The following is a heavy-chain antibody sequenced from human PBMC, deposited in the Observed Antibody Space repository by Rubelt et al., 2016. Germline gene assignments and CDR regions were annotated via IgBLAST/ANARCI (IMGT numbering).Heavy chain of an antibody. D-gene: IGHD1-1*01. J-gene: IGHJ4*02. Sequence: QVQLVQSGAEVKKPGASVKVSCKASGYPFTSYGISWVRQAPGQGLAWMGWISAYNGNTSYAQKLQGRVTMTTATSTSTAYMVLRSLRADDTAVYYCARDLTYKLPAYWGQGTLVTVSS. CDR1: GYPFTSYG. CDR3: ARDLTYKLPAY. V-gene: IGHV1-18*01. CDR2: ISAYNGNT.